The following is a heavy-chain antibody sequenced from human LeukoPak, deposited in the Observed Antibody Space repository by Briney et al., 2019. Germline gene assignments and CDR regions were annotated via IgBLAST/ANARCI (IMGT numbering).Heavy chain of an antibody. CDR1: GFTFSSSA. J-gene: IGHJ1*01. V-gene: IGHV3-23*01. Sequence: QSGGSLRLSCAASGFTFSSSAMSWVRQAPGKGLQWVSAISGSGHVTQYADSVRGRFTISRDNSKNTLFLQMNGLRAEDTATYYCAKDQSRDYAAWGSATQFHWGQGALVTVSS. CDR2: ISGSGHVT. D-gene: IGHD4-17*01. CDR3: AKDQSRDYAAWGSATQFH.